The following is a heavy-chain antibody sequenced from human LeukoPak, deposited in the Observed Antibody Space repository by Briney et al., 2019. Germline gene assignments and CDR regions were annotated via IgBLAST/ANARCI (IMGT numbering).Heavy chain of an antibody. V-gene: IGHV4-39*07. Sequence: SETLSLTCTVSGGSISSSSYYWGWIRQPPGKGLEWIGSIYYSGSTYYNPSLKSRVTISVDTSKNQFSLKLSSVTAADTAVYYCAREGYCSGGSCLRDYYYYMDVWGKGTTVTISS. J-gene: IGHJ6*03. D-gene: IGHD2-15*01. CDR2: IYYSGST. CDR3: AREGYCSGGSCLRDYYYYMDV. CDR1: GGSISSSSYY.